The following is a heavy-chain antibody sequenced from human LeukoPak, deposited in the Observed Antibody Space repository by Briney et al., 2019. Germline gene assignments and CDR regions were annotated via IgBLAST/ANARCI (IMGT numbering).Heavy chain of an antibody. D-gene: IGHD3-9*01. J-gene: IGHJ4*02. V-gene: IGHV3-7*01. CDR1: GFTLSSYW. CDR2: IKQDGSEK. CDR3: ARFILRFFDY. Sequence: GGSLRLSCAAPGFTLSSYWMTWVRQAPGKGLEWVANIKQDGSEKYYEDSVKGRFTISRDNAKNSLYLQMNNLRAEDTAVYFCARFILRFFDYWGQGALVAVSS.